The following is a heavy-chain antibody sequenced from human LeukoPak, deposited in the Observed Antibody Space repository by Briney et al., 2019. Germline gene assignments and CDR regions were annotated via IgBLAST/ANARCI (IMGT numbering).Heavy chain of an antibody. CDR3: ARSRKYGAVTTYSWFDP. Sequence: SETLSLTCTVSGGSISSYYWSWIRQPAGKGLEWIGRIYTSGSTNYNPSLKSRVTISVDTSKNQFSLKLSSVTAADTAVYYCARSRKYGAVTTYSWFDPWGQGTLVIVSS. D-gene: IGHD4-17*01. CDR1: GGSISSYY. CDR2: IYTSGST. V-gene: IGHV4-4*07. J-gene: IGHJ5*02.